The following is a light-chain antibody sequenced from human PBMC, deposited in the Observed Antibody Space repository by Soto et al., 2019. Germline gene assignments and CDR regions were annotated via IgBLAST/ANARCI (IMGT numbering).Light chain of an antibody. Sequence: DIQMTQSPSTLSASVGDRVTITCRASQSISSWLAWYQQKPGKAPKLLIYKASSLESGVPSRFIGSGSGTEVTLTISSLQPDDFATYYCQQYNSYPWTFGQGTKVEIK. V-gene: IGKV1-5*03. J-gene: IGKJ1*01. CDR3: QQYNSYPWT. CDR1: QSISSW. CDR2: KAS.